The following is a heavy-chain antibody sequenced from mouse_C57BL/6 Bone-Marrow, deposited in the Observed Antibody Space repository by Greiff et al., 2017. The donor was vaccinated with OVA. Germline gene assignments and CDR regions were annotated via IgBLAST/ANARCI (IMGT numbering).Heavy chain of an antibody. D-gene: IGHD1-1*01. CDR2: INPGSGGT. J-gene: IGHJ2*01. CDR3: ARLGCSSFDY. CDR1: GYAFTNYL. V-gene: IGHV1-54*01. Sequence: VQVVESGAELVRPGTSVKVSCKASGYAFTNYLIEWVKQRPGQGLEWIGVINPGSGGTNYNEKFKGKATLTADKSSSTAYMQLSSLTSEDSAVYFCARLGCSSFDYWGQGTTLTVSS.